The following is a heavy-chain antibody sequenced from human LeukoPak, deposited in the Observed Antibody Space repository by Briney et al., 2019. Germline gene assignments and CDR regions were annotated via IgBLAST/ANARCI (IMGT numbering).Heavy chain of an antibody. CDR1: GFTVSSNY. CDR3: ARSRQYYYDSSGYYPHWYHYYGMDV. CDR2: IYSGGST. D-gene: IGHD3-22*01. V-gene: IGHV3-53*01. Sequence: GGSLRLSCAASGFTVSSNYMSWVRQAPGKGLEWVSVIYSGGSTYYADSVKGRFAISRDNSKNTLYLQMNSLRAEDTAVYYCARSRQYYYDSSGYYPHWYHYYGMDVWGQGTTVTVSS. J-gene: IGHJ6*02.